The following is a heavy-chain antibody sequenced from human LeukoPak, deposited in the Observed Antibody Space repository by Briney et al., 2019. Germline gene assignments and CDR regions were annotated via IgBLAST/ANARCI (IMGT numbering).Heavy chain of an antibody. V-gene: IGHV3-23*01. J-gene: IGHJ4*02. Sequence: GGSLRFSCAASGFTFSSYAMSWVRQAPGKGLEWVSGISGSGGRTYYADSVKGRFTISRDNSRNTLYLQMNSPRAEDTAVYYCAILPGYSSGWYEVYYWGQGTLVTVSS. D-gene: IGHD6-13*01. CDR1: GFTFSSYA. CDR2: ISGSGGRT. CDR3: AILPGYSSGWYEVYY.